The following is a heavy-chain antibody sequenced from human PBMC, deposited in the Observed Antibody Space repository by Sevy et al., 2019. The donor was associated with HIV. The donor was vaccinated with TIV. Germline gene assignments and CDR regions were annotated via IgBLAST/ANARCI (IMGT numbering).Heavy chain of an antibody. CDR2: IYYSGNT. V-gene: IGHV4-59*01. Sequence: SETLSLTCSVFGDSISTYYWTWIRQPPGKGLEWIGYIYYSGNTNFNPSLKRRVTMSVDTSKNQFSLELSSVTAADTAVYYCARHWGVTRPFDPWGQGTLVTVSS. CDR1: GDSISTYY. D-gene: IGHD4-17*01. J-gene: IGHJ5*02. CDR3: ARHWGVTRPFDP.